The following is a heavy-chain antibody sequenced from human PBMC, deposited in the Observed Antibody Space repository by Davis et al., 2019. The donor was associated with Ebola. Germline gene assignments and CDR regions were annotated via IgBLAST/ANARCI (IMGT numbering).Heavy chain of an antibody. D-gene: IGHD5-24*01. CDR1: GLTVRSSY. J-gene: IGHJ3*02. CDR2: IFSGGTT. CDR3: ARGDGYDDAFDI. Sequence: GESLKISCAASGLTVRSSYMSWVRQAPGKGLEWVSVIFSGGTTYYGDSVKGRFTISSDNSKNTLYLQMNSLRAGDTAVYYCARGDGYDDAFDIWGQGTMVTVSS. V-gene: IGHV3-53*01.